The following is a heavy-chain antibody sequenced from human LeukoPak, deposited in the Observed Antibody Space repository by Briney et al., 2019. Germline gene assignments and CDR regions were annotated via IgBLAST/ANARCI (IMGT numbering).Heavy chain of an antibody. Sequence: SETLSLTCTVSGVSISSYYCSWIRQPPGQGLEWIGYISTSGSTDYSPSLKSRVTISVDRSKNQCSLNLSSVTAADTAVYYCAGHDEGSGWYRSYIDLWGRGTLVIVSS. V-gene: IGHV4-4*09. CDR2: ISTSGST. D-gene: IGHD6-19*01. J-gene: IGHJ2*01. CDR3: AGHDEGSGWYRSYIDL. CDR1: GVSISSYY.